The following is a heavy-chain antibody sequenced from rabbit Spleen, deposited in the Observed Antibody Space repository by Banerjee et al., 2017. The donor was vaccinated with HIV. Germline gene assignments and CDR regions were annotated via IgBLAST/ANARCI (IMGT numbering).Heavy chain of an antibody. CDR1: GVSFSVSSY. CDR3: ARDSSSSFSSYGMDL. Sequence: QEQLEESGGDLVKPGASLTLTFTASGVSFSVSSYMCWVRQAPGKGLEWIACIDIGSSGFTYYATWAKGRFTSSKTSSTTVTLQMTRLTAADTATYFCARDSSSSFSSYGMDLWGPGTLVTVS. D-gene: IGHD1-1*01. CDR2: IDIGSSGFT. J-gene: IGHJ6*01. V-gene: IGHV1S45*01.